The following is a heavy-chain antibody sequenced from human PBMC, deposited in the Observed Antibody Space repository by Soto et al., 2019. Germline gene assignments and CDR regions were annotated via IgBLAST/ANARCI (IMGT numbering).Heavy chain of an antibody. CDR3: ATALGCRSTSCTLGY. Sequence: QVQLVQSGAEVKKPGSSVKVSCKASGGTFGSYAFSWVRQAPGQGLEWMGGIIPVSGEAHYAQKFQGRVTITADESTSTAYMELSSLSSQDTAVYYCATALGCRSTSCTLGYWGQGTRVIVSS. CDR1: GGTFGSYA. J-gene: IGHJ4*02. V-gene: IGHV1-69*01. CDR2: IIPVSGEA. D-gene: IGHD2-2*01.